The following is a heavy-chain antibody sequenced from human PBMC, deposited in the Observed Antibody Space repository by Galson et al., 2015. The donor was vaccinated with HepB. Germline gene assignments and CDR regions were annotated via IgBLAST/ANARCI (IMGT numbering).Heavy chain of an antibody. V-gene: IGHV4-61*02. Sequence: TLSLTCTASGGSISSGSYYWTWIRQPAGQGLEWIGRMYTSGSTNYNPPFKSRVTMSVDTSKNQFPLKLSSVTAADTAVYYCARGSRYQLPPKYNWFDPWGQGTLVTVSS. CDR1: GGSISSGSYY. CDR2: MYTSGST. D-gene: IGHD2-2*01. CDR3: ARGSRYQLPPKYNWFDP. J-gene: IGHJ5*02.